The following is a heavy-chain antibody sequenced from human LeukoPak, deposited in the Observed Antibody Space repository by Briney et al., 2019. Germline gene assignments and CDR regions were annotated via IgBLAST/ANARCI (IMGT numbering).Heavy chain of an antibody. CDR3: ARGPLLEYDTSGYYY. Sequence: ASVKVSCKASGYTFTSYGISWVRQAPGQGLEWMGWISAYNGNTNYAQKLQGRVTMNTDTYTSTAYMEVRRLRDDDTAVYYCARGPLLEYDTSGYYYWGQGTLVTVSS. D-gene: IGHD3-22*01. J-gene: IGHJ4*02. CDR2: ISAYNGNT. V-gene: IGHV1-18*01. CDR1: GYTFTSYG.